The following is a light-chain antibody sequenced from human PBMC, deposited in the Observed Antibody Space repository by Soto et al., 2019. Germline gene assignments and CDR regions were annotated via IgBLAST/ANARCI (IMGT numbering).Light chain of an antibody. CDR3: SSYAGSSNV. V-gene: IGLV2-8*01. Sequence: LTQPPPASGSPGQSVAISCTGTSSDVGGYNYVSWYQQHPGKAPKLMIYEVNKRPSGVPDRFSGSKSGNTASLTVSGLQAEDEADYYCSSYAGSSNVFGTGTKVTVL. J-gene: IGLJ1*01. CDR1: SSDVGGYNY. CDR2: EVN.